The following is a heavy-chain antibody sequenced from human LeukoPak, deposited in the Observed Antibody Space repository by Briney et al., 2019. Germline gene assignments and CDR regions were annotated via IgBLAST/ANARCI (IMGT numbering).Heavy chain of an antibody. V-gene: IGHV3-48*01. Sequence: GGSLRLSCAASGFTFSSYIMNWVRQAPGKGLEWVSYISSDSSTIYYADSVKGRFTISRDNAENSLYLQMNSLRGEDTAVYYCAKASPTVTYYYYGMDVWGQGTTVTVSS. J-gene: IGHJ6*02. D-gene: IGHD4-17*01. CDR1: GFTFSSYI. CDR3: AKASPTVTYYYYGMDV. CDR2: ISSDSSTI.